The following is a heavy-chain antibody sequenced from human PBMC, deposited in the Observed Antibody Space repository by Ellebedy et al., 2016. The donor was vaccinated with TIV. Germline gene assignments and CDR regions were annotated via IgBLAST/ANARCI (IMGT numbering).Heavy chain of an antibody. CDR2: IKQDGSEK. Sequence: PGGSLRLSCAASGFTFSNYWMTWVRQAPGKGPECMANIKQDGSEKYYVDSVKGRFTISRDNAKNSLYLQMNSLRAEDTAVYFCARSRGVSYWGQGTLFTVSS. D-gene: IGHD2-8*01. J-gene: IGHJ4*02. CDR1: GFTFSNYW. V-gene: IGHV3-7*03. CDR3: ARSRGVSY.